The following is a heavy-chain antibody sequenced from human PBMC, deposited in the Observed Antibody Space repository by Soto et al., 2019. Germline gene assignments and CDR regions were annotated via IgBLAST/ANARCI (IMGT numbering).Heavy chain of an antibody. J-gene: IGHJ4*02. V-gene: IGHV3-23*01. D-gene: IGHD3-9*01. CDR1: GFTFSSYA. CDR3: AKDRDGDHYDILTGFDY. CDR2: ISGSGGST. Sequence: QPGGSLRLSCAASGFTFSSYAMSWVRQGPGKGLEWVSAISGSGGSTYYADSVKGRFTISRDNSKHTLYLQMNSLRAEDTAVYYCAKDRDGDHYDILTGFDYWGQGTLVTVSS.